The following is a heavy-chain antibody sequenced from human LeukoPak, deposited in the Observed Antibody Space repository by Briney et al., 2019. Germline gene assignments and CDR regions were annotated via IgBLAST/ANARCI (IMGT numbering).Heavy chain of an antibody. CDR1: GSTLRDYY. V-gene: IGHV3-11*04. CDR3: ARSSSYFTYFDL. CDR2: MSSTGNTI. J-gene: IGHJ2*01. Sequence: PGGSLRLSCTASGSTLRDYYMSWIRQAPGKGLEWISYMSSTGNTIYYAESVKGRFTVSRDSANNSMSLQMTSLRAEDSAVYYCARSSSYFTYFDLWGRDTLVTVSS. D-gene: IGHD2/OR15-2a*01.